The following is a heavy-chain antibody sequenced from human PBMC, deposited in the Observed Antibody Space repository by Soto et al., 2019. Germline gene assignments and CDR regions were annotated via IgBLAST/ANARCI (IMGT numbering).Heavy chain of an antibody. J-gene: IGHJ6*02. CDR2: INHSGST. CDR1: GGSFSGYY. D-gene: IGHD2-2*01. CDR3: ARTRTNYGMDV. V-gene: IGHV4-34*01. Sequence: QVQLQQWGAGLLKPSETLSLTCAVYGGSFSGYYWSWIRQPPGKGLEWIGEINHSGSTNYNPSLKSRVTISVDTSKNQCSLKLSSVTAADTAVYYCARTRTNYGMDVWGQGTTVTVSS.